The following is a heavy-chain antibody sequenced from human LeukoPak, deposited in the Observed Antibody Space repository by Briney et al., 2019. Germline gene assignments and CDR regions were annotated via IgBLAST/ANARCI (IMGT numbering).Heavy chain of an antibody. Sequence: SPSETLSLTCAVYGGSFSGYYWSWIRQPPGKGLEWIGYIYYSGSTNYNPSLKSRVTISVDTSKNQFSLKLSSVTAADTAVYYCARHYGDYGYNYFDYWGQGTLVTVSS. D-gene: IGHD4-17*01. CDR3: ARHYGDYGYNYFDY. CDR2: IYYSGST. J-gene: IGHJ4*02. CDR1: GGSFSGYY. V-gene: IGHV4-59*08.